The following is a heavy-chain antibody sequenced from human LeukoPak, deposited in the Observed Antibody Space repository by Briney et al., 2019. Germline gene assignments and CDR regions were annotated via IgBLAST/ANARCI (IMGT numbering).Heavy chain of an antibody. CDR1: GYTFTSYD. D-gene: IGHD4-23*01. CDR2: MNPNSGNT. Sequence: ASVKVSCKASGYTFTSYDINWVRQATGQGLEWMGWMNPNSGNTGYAQKFQGRVTMTRNTSISTAYMELSSLRSEDTAVYYCARGRTTVDPDGYWGQGPVVTVSS. V-gene: IGHV1-8*01. J-gene: IGHJ4*02. CDR3: ARGRTTVDPDGY.